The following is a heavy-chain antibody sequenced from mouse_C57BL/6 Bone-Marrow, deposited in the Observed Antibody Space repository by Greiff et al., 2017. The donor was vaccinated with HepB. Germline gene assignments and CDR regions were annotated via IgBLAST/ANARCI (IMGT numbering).Heavy chain of an antibody. CDR1: GFTFSSYG. CDR3: ARHINWDGFDY. D-gene: IGHD4-1*01. V-gene: IGHV5-6*01. CDR2: ISSGGSYT. Sequence: DVHLVESGGDLVKPGGSLKLSCAASGFTFSSYGMSWVRQTPDKRLEWVATISSGGSYTYYPDSVKGRFTISRDNAKNTLYLQMSSLKSEDTAMYYCARHINWDGFDYWGQGTTLTVSS. J-gene: IGHJ2*01.